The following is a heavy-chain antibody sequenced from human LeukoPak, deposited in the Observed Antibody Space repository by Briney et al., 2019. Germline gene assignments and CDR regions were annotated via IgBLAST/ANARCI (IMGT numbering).Heavy chain of an antibody. CDR2: ISYDGSNK. Sequence: GRSLRLSCAASGFTFSSYAMHWVRQAPGKGLEWVAVISYDGSNKYYADSVKGRFTISRDNSKNTLYLQMNSLRAEDTAVYYCASQYYYDSSGYYPLDYWGQGTLVTVSP. J-gene: IGHJ4*02. D-gene: IGHD3-22*01. V-gene: IGHV3-30-3*01. CDR3: ASQYYYDSSGYYPLDY. CDR1: GFTFSSYA.